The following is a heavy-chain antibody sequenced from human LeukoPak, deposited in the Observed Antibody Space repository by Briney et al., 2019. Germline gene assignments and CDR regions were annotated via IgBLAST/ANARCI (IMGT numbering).Heavy chain of an antibody. CDR1: GFTFSKYW. J-gene: IGHJ3*02. CDR2: INQDGSEK. CDR3: ARERGGIEVVITSAFDI. Sequence: GGSLRLSCAASGFTFSKYWMNWVRQAPGKGLEWVANINQDGSEKHYVDSVKGRFAISRDNAKNSLYLQMNSLRAEDTAVYYCARERGGIEVVITSAFDIWGQGTMVTVSS. D-gene: IGHD3-22*01. V-gene: IGHV3-7*01.